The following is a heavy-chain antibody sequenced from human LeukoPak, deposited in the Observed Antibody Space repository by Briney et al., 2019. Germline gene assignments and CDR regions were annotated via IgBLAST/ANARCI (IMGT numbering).Heavy chain of an antibody. Sequence: ASETLSLTCAVYGESFSGYYWTWIRQPPGKGLQWIGEIIESGATKYMSSLKSRVTISIDTSKSQFSLNLTSVTAADTAAYYCARGLASGYPPIPFDYWGQGTPVTVSS. V-gene: IGHV4-34*12. CDR3: ARGLASGYPPIPFDY. D-gene: IGHD3-3*01. CDR2: IIESGAT. CDR1: GESFSGYY. J-gene: IGHJ4*02.